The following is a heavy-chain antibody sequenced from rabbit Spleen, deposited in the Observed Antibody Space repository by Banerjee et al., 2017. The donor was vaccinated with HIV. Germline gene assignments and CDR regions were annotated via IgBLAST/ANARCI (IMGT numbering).Heavy chain of an antibody. V-gene: IGHV1S40*01. J-gene: IGHJ6*01. D-gene: IGHD1-1*01. CDR2: IAGSSSGFT. CDR3: ARDTSSSFSSYGMDL. Sequence: QSLEESGGDLVKPGASLTLTCTASGFSFSSSDYMCWVRQAPGKGLEWISSIAGSSSGFTYSATWAKGRFTISKTSSTTVTLQMTSLTVADTATYFCARDTSSSFSSYGMDLWGQGTLVTVS. CDR1: GFSFSSSDY.